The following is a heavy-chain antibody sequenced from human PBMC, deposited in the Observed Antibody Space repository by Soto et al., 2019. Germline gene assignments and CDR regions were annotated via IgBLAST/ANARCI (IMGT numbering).Heavy chain of an antibody. CDR3: AGARIAAAGTSDY. D-gene: IGHD6-13*01. V-gene: IGHV3-53*01. CDR1: GFTVSSNY. Sequence: PGGSLRLSCAASGFTVSSNYMSWVRQAPGKGLEWVSVIYSGGSTYYADSVKGRFTISRDNSKSTLYLQMNSLRAEDTAVYYCAGARIAAAGTSDYWGQGTLVTVSS. J-gene: IGHJ4*02. CDR2: IYSGGST.